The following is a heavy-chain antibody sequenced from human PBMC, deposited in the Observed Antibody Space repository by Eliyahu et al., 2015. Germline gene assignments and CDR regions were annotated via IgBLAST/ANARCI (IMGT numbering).Heavy chain of an antibody. J-gene: IGHJ5*02. CDR2: ISYDGSNK. CDR1: GFTFXSXC. V-gene: IGHV3-30*03. CDR3: ASLGYCSSTSCPNWFDP. Sequence: QVQLVESGGGVVQPGRSLRLXCAASGFTFXSXCMHWVRQXPGKGLEWVAVISYDGSNKYYADSVKGRFTISRDNSKNTLYLQMNSLRAEDTAVYYCASLGYCSSTSCPNWFDPWGQGTLVTVSS. D-gene: IGHD2-2*01.